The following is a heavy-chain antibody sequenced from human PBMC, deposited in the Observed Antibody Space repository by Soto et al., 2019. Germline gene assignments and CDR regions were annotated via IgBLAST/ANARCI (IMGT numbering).Heavy chain of an antibody. CDR3: ARRLGELLWFGDPTFPWFDP. D-gene: IGHD3-10*01. V-gene: IGHV4-30-2*01. Sequence: NPSETLSLTCAVSGGSISSGGYSWSWIRQPPGKGLEWIGYIYHSGSTYYNPSLKSRVTISVDRSKNQFSLKLSSVTAADTAVYYCARRLGELLWFGDPTFPWFDPWGQGTLVTVSS. J-gene: IGHJ5*02. CDR2: IYHSGST. CDR1: GGSISSGGYS.